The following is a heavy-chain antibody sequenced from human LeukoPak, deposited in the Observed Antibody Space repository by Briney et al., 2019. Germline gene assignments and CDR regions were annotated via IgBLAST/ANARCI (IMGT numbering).Heavy chain of an antibody. D-gene: IGHD2-2*01. CDR3: ARDLVVLAAAGAFDI. J-gene: IGHJ3*02. CDR2: ISSSSSYI. Sequence: GGSLRLSCAASGFTFSSYSMNWVRQAPGKGLEWVSSISSSSSYIYYADSVKGRFTISRDNAKNSLYLQMNSLRAEDTAVYYCARDLVVLAAAGAFDIWGQGTMVTVSS. V-gene: IGHV3-21*01. CDR1: GFTFSSYS.